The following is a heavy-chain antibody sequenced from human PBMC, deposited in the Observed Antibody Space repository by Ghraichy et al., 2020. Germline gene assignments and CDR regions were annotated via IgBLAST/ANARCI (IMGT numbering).Heavy chain of an antibody. D-gene: IGHD7-27*01. CDR1: GGSISNYY. CDR3: ARARNWGGDAFDI. J-gene: IGHJ3*02. Sequence: SEPLSLTCTVSGGSISNYYWTWIRQPPGKGLEWIGYIYYSGSTNYNPSLKSRVSISLDTSKNQFSLNLSSVTAADTAVYYCARARNWGGDAFDIWGQGTMVTVSS. V-gene: IGHV4-59*01. CDR2: IYYSGST.